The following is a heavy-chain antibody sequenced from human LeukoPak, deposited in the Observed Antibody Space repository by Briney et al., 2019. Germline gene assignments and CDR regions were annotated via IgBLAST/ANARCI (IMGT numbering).Heavy chain of an antibody. CDR3: ARGNWFDP. J-gene: IGHJ5*02. V-gene: IGHV4-34*01. CDR1: GGSFSGNS. Sequence: SETLSLTCAVSGGSFSGNSWSWIRQSPGKGLEWIGEISFSGGVTYNPSLKSRVSKSVDTSKNQFSLKVTSVTAADTSVYYCARGNWFDPWGQGTLVTVSS. CDR2: ISFSGGV.